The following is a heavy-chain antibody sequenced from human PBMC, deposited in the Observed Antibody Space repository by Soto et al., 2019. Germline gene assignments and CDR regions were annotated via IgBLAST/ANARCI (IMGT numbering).Heavy chain of an antibody. J-gene: IGHJ4*02. D-gene: IGHD2-21*02. Sequence: PSETLSLTCTVSGGSIRSYYWSWVRQPPGKGLEWIGSIYYSGSTNYNPSLKSRVSMSIDTSKDQFSLKLKSVTAADTALYFCARQRTSVVTQAYFDVWGPGSLVTVSS. CDR1: GGSIRSYY. CDR2: IYYSGST. V-gene: IGHV4-59*08. CDR3: ARQRTSVVTQAYFDV.